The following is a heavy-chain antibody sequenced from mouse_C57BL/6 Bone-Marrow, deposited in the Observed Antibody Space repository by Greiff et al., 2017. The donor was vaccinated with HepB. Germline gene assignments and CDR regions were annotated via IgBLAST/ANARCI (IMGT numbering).Heavy chain of an antibody. CDR3: TSYYDYDGGFAY. D-gene: IGHD2-4*01. J-gene: IGHJ3*01. CDR1: GYTFTSYW. Sequence: VQLQQSGTVLARPGASVKMSCKTSGYTFTSYWMHWVKQRPGQGLEWIGAIYPGNSDTSYNQKFKGKAKLTAVTSASTAYMELSSLTNEDSAVYYCTSYYDYDGGFAYWGQGTLVTVSA. V-gene: IGHV1-5*01. CDR2: IYPGNSDT.